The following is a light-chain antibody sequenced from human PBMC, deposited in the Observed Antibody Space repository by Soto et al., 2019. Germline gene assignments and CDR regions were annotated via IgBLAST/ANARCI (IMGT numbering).Light chain of an antibody. Sequence: EIVLTQSPGTLSLSPGARATLSFRASPDVDSNFLAWYQQRPGQAPRLLIHGSSRRATSIPDRVSGSWSGTDFTLTISRVGPEDLAVYVCHQYYSSINCGGGTKVEVK. CDR1: PDVDSNF. V-gene: IGKV3-20*01. CDR2: GSS. J-gene: IGKJ4*01. CDR3: HQYYSSIN.